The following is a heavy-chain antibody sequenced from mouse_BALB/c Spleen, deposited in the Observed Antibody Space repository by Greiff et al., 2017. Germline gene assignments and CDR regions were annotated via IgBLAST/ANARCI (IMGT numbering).Heavy chain of an antibody. CDR1: GYTFTSYV. J-gene: IGHJ2*01. D-gene: IGHD2-9*01. CDR2: INPYNDGT. CDR3: ARSYYGYDVGY. V-gene: IGHV1-14*01. Sequence: SGPELVKPGASVKMSSKASGYTFTSYVMHWVKQKPGQGLEWIGYINPYNDGTKYNEKFKGKATLTSDKSSSTAYMELSSLTSEDSAVYYCARSYYGYDVGYWGQGTTLTVSS.